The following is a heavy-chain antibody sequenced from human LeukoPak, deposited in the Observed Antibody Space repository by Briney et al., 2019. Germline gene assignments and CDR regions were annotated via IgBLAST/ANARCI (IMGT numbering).Heavy chain of an antibody. J-gene: IGHJ4*02. CDR3: AREELRTFDY. Sequence: KTGGSLRLSCAASGFTFSSYSMNWVRQAPGKGLEWVSSISSSSSYIYYADSVKGRFTISRDNAKNSLYLQMNSLRAEDTAVYYCAREELRTFDYWGQGTLVTVSS. CDR1: GFTFSSYS. D-gene: IGHD1-26*01. CDR2: ISSSSSYI. V-gene: IGHV3-21*01.